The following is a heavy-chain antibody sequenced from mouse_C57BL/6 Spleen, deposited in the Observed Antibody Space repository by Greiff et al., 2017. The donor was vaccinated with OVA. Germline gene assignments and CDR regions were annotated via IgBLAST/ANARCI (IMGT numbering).Heavy chain of an antibody. D-gene: IGHD1-1*01. Sequence: DVQLVESGGGLVKPGGSLKLSCAASGFTFSDYGMHWVRQAPEKGLEWVAYISSGSSTIYYADTVKGRFTISRDNAKNTLFLQMTSLRSEDTAMYYCARSDHYGFSTGFAYWGQGTLVTVSA. V-gene: IGHV5-17*01. CDR1: GFTFSDYG. CDR3: ARSDHYGFSTGFAY. CDR2: ISSGSSTI. J-gene: IGHJ3*01.